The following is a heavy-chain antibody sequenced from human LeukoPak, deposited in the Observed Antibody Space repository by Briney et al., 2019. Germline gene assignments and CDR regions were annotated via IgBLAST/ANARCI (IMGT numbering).Heavy chain of an antibody. V-gene: IGHV4-34*01. Sequence: SETLSLTCAVYGGSFSGYYWSWIRQPPGKGLEWIGEINHSGGTNYNPSLKSRVTISVDTSKNQFSLKLSSVTAADTAVYYCARYSNTAMVTAPFDYWGQGTLVTVSS. CDR2: INHSGGT. CDR1: GGSFSGYY. J-gene: IGHJ4*02. D-gene: IGHD5-18*01. CDR3: ARYSNTAMVTAPFDY.